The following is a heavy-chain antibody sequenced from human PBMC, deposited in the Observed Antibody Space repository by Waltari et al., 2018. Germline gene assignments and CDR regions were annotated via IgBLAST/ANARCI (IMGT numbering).Heavy chain of an antibody. CDR3: ARGNKYCSGGSCYYDY. V-gene: IGHV1-8*03. Sequence: QVQLVQSGAEVKKPGASVKVSCKASGYTFTSYDINWVRQATGQGLEWMGWMNPNSGNTGYAQKFQGRVTITRNTSISTAYMELSSLRSEDTAMYYCARGNKYCSGGSCYYDYWGQGTLVTVSS. D-gene: IGHD2-15*01. J-gene: IGHJ4*02. CDR2: MNPNSGNT. CDR1: GYTFTSYD.